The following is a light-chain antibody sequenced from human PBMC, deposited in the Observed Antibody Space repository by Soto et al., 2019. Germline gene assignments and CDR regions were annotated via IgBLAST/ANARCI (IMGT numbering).Light chain of an antibody. CDR1: QDIRGA. Sequence: IQLTQSPASLSASVGERVTITCRASQDIRGALAWYQQSPGEAPQLLIYDASTLESGVPSRFSGSSSGTHFTLTISSLQPEDFATYYCQQFLSYPSTFGQGTRLEIK. V-gene: IGKV1-13*02. J-gene: IGKJ5*01. CDR3: QQFLSYPST. CDR2: DAS.